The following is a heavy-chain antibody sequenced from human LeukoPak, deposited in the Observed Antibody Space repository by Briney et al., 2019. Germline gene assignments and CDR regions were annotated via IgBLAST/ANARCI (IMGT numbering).Heavy chain of an antibody. Sequence: GGSLRLSCAASEFTFSSYWMYWVRQAPGKGLVWVSRINSDGSSTSYADSVKGRFTISRDNAKNTLYLQMNSLRVEDTAVYYCARSRGYGYYMDVWGKGTTVTISS. CDR1: EFTFSSYW. V-gene: IGHV3-74*01. D-gene: IGHD3-22*01. CDR3: ARSRGYGYYMDV. CDR2: INSDGSST. J-gene: IGHJ6*03.